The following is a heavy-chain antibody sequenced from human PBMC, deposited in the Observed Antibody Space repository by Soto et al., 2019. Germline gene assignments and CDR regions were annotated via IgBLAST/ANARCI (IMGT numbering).Heavy chain of an antibody. CDR3: ARDLRESMVRGVDDY. CDR2: VNSDGSST. V-gene: IGHV3-74*01. D-gene: IGHD3-10*01. CDR1: GFTFSSHW. Sequence: GGSLRLSCAASGFTFSSHWMHWVRQAPGKGLVWVSRVNSDGSSTSYADSVKGRFTISRDNAKNTLYLQMNSLRAEDTAVYYCARDLRESMVRGVDDYWGQGTLVTVSS. J-gene: IGHJ4*02.